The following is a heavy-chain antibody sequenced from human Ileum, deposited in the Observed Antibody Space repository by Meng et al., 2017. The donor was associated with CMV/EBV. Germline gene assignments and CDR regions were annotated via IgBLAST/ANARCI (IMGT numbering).Heavy chain of an antibody. V-gene: IGHV4-39*01. CDR2: IYYSGST. Sequence: SETLSLTCTVSGGAISSNTYYWGWIRQPPGKGLEWIGTIYYSGSTYYNPSLKSRVTISVDTSKNQFSLKLSSVTATDTAVYYCAEYCSSASGNRRAFDIWGQGTMVTVSS. CDR3: AEYCSSASGNRRAFDI. CDR1: GGAISSNTYY. D-gene: IGHD2-2*01. J-gene: IGHJ3*02.